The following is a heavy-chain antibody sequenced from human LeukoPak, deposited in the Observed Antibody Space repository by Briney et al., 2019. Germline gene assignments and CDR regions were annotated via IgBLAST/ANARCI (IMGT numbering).Heavy chain of an antibody. V-gene: IGHV3-7*01. CDR3: ARDFYYYIDV. CDR1: GFTFSGYW. J-gene: IGHJ6*03. CDR2: IKQDGSEK. Sequence: PGGSLRLSCTASGFTFSGYWMTWVRQAPGKGLEWVANIKQDGSEKHYVDSVRGRFTISRENAKNSLYLQMNSLGAEDTAVYYCARDFYYYIDVWGKGTTVTVSS.